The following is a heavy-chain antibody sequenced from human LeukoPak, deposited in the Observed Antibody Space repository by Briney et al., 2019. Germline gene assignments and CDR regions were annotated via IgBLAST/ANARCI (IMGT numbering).Heavy chain of an antibody. V-gene: IGHV4-4*02. J-gene: IGHJ6*02. Sequence: TTSETLSLTCGVSGGSITSTNYWTRVRQPPGKGLEWIGEVNLQGSTNYNPSLKSRVTISVDTSKNQFSLKLSSVTAADTAVYYCARGYLQWLTTGDYYYGMDVWGQGTTVTVSS. CDR2: VNLQGST. CDR3: ARGYLQWLTTGDYYYGMDV. D-gene: IGHD6-19*01. CDR1: GGSITSTNY.